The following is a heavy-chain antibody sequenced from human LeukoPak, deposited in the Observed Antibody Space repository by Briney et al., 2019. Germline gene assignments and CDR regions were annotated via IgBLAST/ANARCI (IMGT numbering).Heavy chain of an antibody. V-gene: IGHV1-69*05. Sequence: ASVKVSCKASGGTFSSYAISWVRQAPGQGLEWMEGIIPIFGTANYAQKFQGRVTITTDESTSTAYMELSSLRSEDTAVYYCARDAGTKGLRITEYFQHWGQGTLVTVSS. CDR1: GGTFSSYA. J-gene: IGHJ1*01. CDR3: ARDAGTKGLRITEYFQH. D-gene: IGHD5-12*01. CDR2: IIPIFGTA.